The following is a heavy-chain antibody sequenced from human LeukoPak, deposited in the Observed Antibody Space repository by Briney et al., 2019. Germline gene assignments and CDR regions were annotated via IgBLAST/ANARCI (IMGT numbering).Heavy chain of an antibody. J-gene: IGHJ5*02. CDR3: ARDRSEYQLLWVGHSSWFDL. D-gene: IGHD2-2*01. V-gene: IGHV3-21*01. CDR1: GFTFSSYS. Sequence: PGGSLRLSCAASGFTFSSYSMNWVRQAPGKGLEWVSSISSSSSYIYYADSVKGRFTISRDNAKNSLYLQMNSLRAEDTAVYYCARDRSEYQLLWVGHSSWFDLWGQGTLVTVSS. CDR2: ISSSSSYI.